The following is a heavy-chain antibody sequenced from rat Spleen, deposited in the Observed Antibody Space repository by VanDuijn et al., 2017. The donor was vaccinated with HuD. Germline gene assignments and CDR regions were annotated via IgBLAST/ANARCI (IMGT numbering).Heavy chain of an antibody. CDR3: TAGGGYWDY. V-gene: IGHV5-31*01. J-gene: IGHJ4*01. D-gene: IGHD1-11*01. Sequence: EVQLVESGGGLVQPGRSLKLSCITSGFTFNNYWMTWIRQAPGKGLEWVASITHTGDSTYYPDSVKGRFTISRDNAKSTLYLQMNSLRSEDTATYYCTAGGGYWDYWGQGASVTVSS. CDR1: GFTFNNYW. CDR2: ITHTGDST.